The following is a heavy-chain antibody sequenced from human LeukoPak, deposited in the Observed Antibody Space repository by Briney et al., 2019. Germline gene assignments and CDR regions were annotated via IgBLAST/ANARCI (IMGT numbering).Heavy chain of an antibody. CDR3: ARLAVSGSY. V-gene: IGHV3-11*06. J-gene: IGHJ4*02. D-gene: IGHD1-26*01. CDR1: GFTLSDYY. CDR2: ISSSSSYT. Sequence: GGSLRPSCAASGFTLSDYYMSWIRQAPGKGLEWVSYISSSSSYTNYADSVKGRFTISRDNAKNSLYLQMNSLRAEDTAVYYCARLAVSGSYWGQGTLVTVSS.